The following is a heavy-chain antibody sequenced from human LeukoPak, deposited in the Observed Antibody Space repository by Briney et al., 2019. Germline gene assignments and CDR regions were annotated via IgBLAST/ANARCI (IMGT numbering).Heavy chain of an antibody. D-gene: IGHD2-15*01. Sequence: ASVKVSCKASGYTFTGYYMHWVRQAPEQGLEWMGWINPNSGGTNYAQKFQGRVTMTRDMSTSTVYMELSSLRSEDTAVYYCARCDHFEVAARRDWYLDLWGRGALVTVSS. V-gene: IGHV1-2*02. J-gene: IGHJ2*01. CDR1: GYTFTGYY. CDR2: INPNSGGT. CDR3: ARCDHFEVAARRDWYLDL.